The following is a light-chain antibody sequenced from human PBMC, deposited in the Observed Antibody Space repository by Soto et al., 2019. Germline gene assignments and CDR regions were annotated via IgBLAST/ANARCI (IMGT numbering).Light chain of an antibody. J-gene: IGKJ2*01. CDR2: SAS. V-gene: IGKV3-20*01. CDR3: QQFGSSLYT. Sequence: EIVLMQSPGTLSLSPGETATLSCRASQSVSSNYLAWYQQKPGQGPRLLIYSASNRAPGIPDRFSGSGSGTDFTLTISRLEPEDFAVYYCQQFGSSLYTFGQGTNVEIK. CDR1: QSVSSNY.